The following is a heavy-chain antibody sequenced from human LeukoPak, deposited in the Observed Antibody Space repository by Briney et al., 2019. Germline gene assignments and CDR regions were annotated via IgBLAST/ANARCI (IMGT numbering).Heavy chain of an antibody. J-gene: IGHJ4*02. D-gene: IGHD2-15*01. CDR2: IWYDGSNK. V-gene: IGHV3-33*01. CDR1: GFTFSSYG. CDR3: AREGAARPFDY. Sequence: GGSLRLSCAASGFTFSSYGMHWVRQAPGKGLEWVAVIWYDGSNKYYADSVKGRFTISRDNSKNTLYLQMNSLRAEDAAVYYCAREGAARPFDYWGQGTLVTVSS.